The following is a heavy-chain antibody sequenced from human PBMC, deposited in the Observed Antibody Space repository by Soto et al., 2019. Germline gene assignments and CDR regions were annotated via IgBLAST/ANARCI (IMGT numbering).Heavy chain of an antibody. Sequence: ASVKVSCKASGYTFTSYGISWVRQAPGQGLEWMGWISPNSGGTNYAQKFQGWVTMTRDTSISTAYMELSRLRSDDTAVYYCARAVRGVVMLSWGQGTLVTVSS. D-gene: IGHD3-3*01. CDR2: ISPNSGGT. J-gene: IGHJ4*02. CDR1: GYTFTSYG. V-gene: IGHV1-2*04. CDR3: ARAVRGVVMLS.